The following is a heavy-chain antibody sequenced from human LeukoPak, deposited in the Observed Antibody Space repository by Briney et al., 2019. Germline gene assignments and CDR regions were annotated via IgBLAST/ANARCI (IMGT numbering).Heavy chain of an antibody. CDR2: IYYSGSN. D-gene: IGHD6-19*01. CDR1: GGSISSSSYY. CDR3: AFRNLSIAVGVCHY. V-gene: IGHV4-39*01. J-gene: IGHJ4*02. Sequence: PSETLSLTCTVSGGSISSSSYYWGWIRQPPGKGLEGIGSIYYSGSNYYNPSLKSRVTMDADTSKNQFSLKLSSVTAADTAVYYCAFRNLSIAVGVCHYWGQGTLVTVSS.